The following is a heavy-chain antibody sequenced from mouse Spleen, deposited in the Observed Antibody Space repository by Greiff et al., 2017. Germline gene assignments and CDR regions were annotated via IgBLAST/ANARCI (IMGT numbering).Heavy chain of an antibody. CDR1: GFPLSDYG. CDR2: ISSGSSTI. D-gene: IGHD1-2*01. Sequence: EVQVVESGGGLVKPGGSLKISCAASGFPLSDYGMHWVRQAQEKGLEWVAYISSGSSTIYYADTVKGRFTISRDNAKNTLFLQMTSLRSEDTAMYYCARTLRLLFDYWGQGTTLTVSS. CDR3: ARTLRLLFDY. V-gene: IGHV5-17*01. J-gene: IGHJ2*01.